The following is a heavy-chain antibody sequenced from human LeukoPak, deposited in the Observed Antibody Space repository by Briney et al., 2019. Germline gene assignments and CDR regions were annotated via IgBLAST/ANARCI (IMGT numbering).Heavy chain of an antibody. V-gene: IGHV3-21*01. D-gene: IGHD6-13*01. CDR2: ISSSSSYI. CDR1: GFTFSSYS. Sequence: GGSLRLSCAASGFTFSSYSMNWVRQAPGKGLEWVSSISSSSSYIYYADSVKGRFTISRDNAKNSLYLQMNSLRAEDTAVYYCARVCSVQLVRPWISETTYYMDVWGKGTTVTVSS. CDR3: ARVCSVQLVRPWISETTYYMDV. J-gene: IGHJ6*03.